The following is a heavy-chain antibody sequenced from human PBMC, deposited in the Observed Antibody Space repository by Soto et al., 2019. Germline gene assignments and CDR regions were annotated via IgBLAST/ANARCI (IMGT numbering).Heavy chain of an antibody. CDR1: GFTFSDYY. CDR2: ISSSGSTI. V-gene: IGHV3-11*01. Sequence: GGSLRLSCAASGFTFSDYYMSWIRQAPGKGLEWVSYISSSGSTIYYADSVKGRFTISRDNAKNSLYLQMNSLRAEDTAVYYCARGYCTNGVCYKSPPYFDYWGQGTLVTVSS. J-gene: IGHJ4*02. D-gene: IGHD2-8*01. CDR3: ARGYCTNGVCYKSPPYFDY.